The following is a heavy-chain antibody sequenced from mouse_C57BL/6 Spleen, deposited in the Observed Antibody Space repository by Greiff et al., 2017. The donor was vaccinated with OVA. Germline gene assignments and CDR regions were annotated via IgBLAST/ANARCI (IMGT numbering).Heavy chain of an antibody. D-gene: IGHD2-2*01. J-gene: IGHJ3*01. Sequence: EVQLVESGGGLVKPGGSLKLSCAASGFTFSSYTMSWVRQTPEKRLEWVATISGGGGNTYYPDSVKGRFTISRDNAKNTLYLQMSSLRSEDTALYYCARVYYGYDGGPAWFAYWGQGTLVTVSA. CDR1: GFTFSSYT. CDR3: ARVYYGYDGGPAWFAY. CDR2: ISGGGGNT. V-gene: IGHV5-9*01.